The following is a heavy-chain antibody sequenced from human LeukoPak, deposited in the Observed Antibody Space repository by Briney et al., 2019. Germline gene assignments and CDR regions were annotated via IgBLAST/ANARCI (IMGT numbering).Heavy chain of an antibody. CDR1: GFTFSSYA. Sequence: GGSLRLSCAASGFTFSSYAMHWVRQAPGKGLEWVAVISYDGSNKYYADSVKGRFTISRDNSKNTLYLQMNSLRAEDTAVYYCARRYYDILADYYGMDVWGQGTTVTVSS. CDR3: ARRYYDILADYYGMDV. V-gene: IGHV3-30*14. J-gene: IGHJ6*02. CDR2: ISYDGSNK. D-gene: IGHD3-9*01.